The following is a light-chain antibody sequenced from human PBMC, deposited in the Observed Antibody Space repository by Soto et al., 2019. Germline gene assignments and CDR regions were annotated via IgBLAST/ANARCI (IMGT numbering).Light chain of an antibody. CDR1: QTVSSSH. CDR3: QHFGSSPPKYT. CDR2: GAS. V-gene: IGKV3-20*01. Sequence: EVVLTQSPGTLSLSPGERATLSCRASQTVSSSHLAWYQQKPGQAPRLLIYGASDRATDIPDRFSGSGSGTDFTLTISILEPEDFAVYYCQHFGSSPPKYTFGQGTKLEIK. J-gene: IGKJ2*01.